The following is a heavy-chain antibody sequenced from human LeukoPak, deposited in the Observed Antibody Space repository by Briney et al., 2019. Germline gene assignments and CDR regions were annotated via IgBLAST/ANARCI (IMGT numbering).Heavy chain of an antibody. CDR3: AKMKYSDLGSYSSYYMDV. CDR2: ISGSGDST. V-gene: IGHV3-23*01. Sequence: GGSLRLSCTASVSGFTFSSYVISWVRQPPGKGLEWVSGISGSGDSTYYADSVKGRFTISRDNSKNTLYLQMSSLRAEDTAVYYCAKMKYSDLGSYSSYYMDVWGKGTTVTVSS. J-gene: IGHJ6*03. CDR1: GFTFSSYV. D-gene: IGHD3-3*01.